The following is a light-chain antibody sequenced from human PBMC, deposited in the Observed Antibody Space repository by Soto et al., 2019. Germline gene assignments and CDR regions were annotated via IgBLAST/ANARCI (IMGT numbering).Light chain of an antibody. CDR1: QSVSSSY. V-gene: IGKV3-20*01. Sequence: EIVLTQSPGTPSLSPGERATPSCRASQSVSSSYLAWYQQKPGQAPRLLIYGASSRATGIPDRFSGSGSGTDFTLAISSLEPEDFAVYYCQQYGSSPLFGQGTRLEIK. J-gene: IGKJ5*01. CDR3: QQYGSSPL. CDR2: GAS.